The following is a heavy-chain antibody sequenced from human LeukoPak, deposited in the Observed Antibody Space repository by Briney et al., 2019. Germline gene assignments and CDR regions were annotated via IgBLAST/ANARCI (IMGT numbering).Heavy chain of an antibody. CDR3: ARDKGSVGWFDP. J-gene: IGHJ5*02. D-gene: IGHD1-26*01. CDR2: ISSSGSTI. V-gene: IGHV3-48*03. CDR1: GFTFSSYE. Sequence: GGSLRLSCAASGFTFSSYEMNWVRQAPGKGLEWVSYISSSGSTIYYADSVKGRFTISRDNAKNSPYLQMNSLRAEDTAVYYCARDKGSVGWFDPWGQGTLVTVSS.